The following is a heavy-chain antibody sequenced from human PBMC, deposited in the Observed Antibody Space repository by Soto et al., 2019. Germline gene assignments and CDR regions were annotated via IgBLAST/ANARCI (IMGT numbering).Heavy chain of an antibody. Sequence: PSETLSLTCTVSGGSISSSSYYWGWIRQPPGKGLEWIGSTYYSGSTYYNPSLKSRVTISVDTSKNQFSLKLSSVTAADTAVYYCARSLRAIVVVPFDPWGQGTLVTVSS. V-gene: IGHV4-39*01. CDR2: TYYSGST. CDR3: ARSLRAIVVVPFDP. CDR1: GGSISSSSYY. D-gene: IGHD2-2*01. J-gene: IGHJ5*02.